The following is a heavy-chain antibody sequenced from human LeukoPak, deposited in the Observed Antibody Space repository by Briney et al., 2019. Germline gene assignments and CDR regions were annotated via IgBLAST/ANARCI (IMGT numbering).Heavy chain of an antibody. CDR1: GGSISTIGYS. V-gene: IGHV4-30-2*01. Sequence: SETLSLTCAVPGGSISTIGYSWSWIRRPPGKGLEWIGYIFPTGSTSYSPSLKSRVTISLDRSKNLFSRTLNSITAADTAVYYCARMAGRTLDHWGQGTLVTVSS. CDR3: ARMAGRTLDH. D-gene: IGHD1-7*01. CDR2: IFPTGST. J-gene: IGHJ4*02.